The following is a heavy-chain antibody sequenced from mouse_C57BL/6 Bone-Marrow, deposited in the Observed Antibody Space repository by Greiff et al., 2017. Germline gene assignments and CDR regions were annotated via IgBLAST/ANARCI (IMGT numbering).Heavy chain of an antibody. D-gene: IGHD1-1*01. Sequence: VQLQQPGAELVKPGASVKMSCKASGYTFTSYWITWVKQRPGQGLEWIGDIYPGSGSTNYNEKFKSKATLTVDTSSSTAYMQLSSLTSEDSAVYYGARRNYGSSFTGDYWGQGTTLTVSS. CDR2: IYPGSGST. CDR1: GYTFTSYW. J-gene: IGHJ2*01. CDR3: ARRNYGSSFTGDY. V-gene: IGHV1-55*01.